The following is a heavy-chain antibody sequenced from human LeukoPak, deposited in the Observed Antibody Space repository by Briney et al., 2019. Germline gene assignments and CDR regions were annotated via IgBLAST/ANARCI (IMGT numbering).Heavy chain of an antibody. CDR2: IYHSGST. CDR1: GGSISSSNW. Sequence: SETLSLTCAVSGGSISSSNWWSWVRQPPGKGLEWIGEIYHSGSTNYNPSLKSRVTISVDKSKNQFSLKLSSVTAADTAVYYCVRNYFGSGTYPFDYWGQGTLVTVSS. V-gene: IGHV4-4*02. D-gene: IGHD3-10*01. CDR3: VRNYFGSGTYPFDY. J-gene: IGHJ4*02.